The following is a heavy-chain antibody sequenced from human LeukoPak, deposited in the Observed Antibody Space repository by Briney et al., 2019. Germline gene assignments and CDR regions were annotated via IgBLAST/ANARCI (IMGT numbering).Heavy chain of an antibody. CDR1: GGSFSGYY. J-gene: IGHJ6*02. V-gene: IGHV4-34*01. CDR2: INHSGST. CDR3: ARSHIDGGYHGMDV. Sequence: SETLSLTCAVYGGSFSGYYWSWIRQPPGNGLEWIGEINHSGSTNYNPSLKSRVTISVDTSKNQFSLKLSSVTAADTAVYYCARSHIDGGYHGMDVWGQGTTVTVSS. D-gene: IGHD4-17*01.